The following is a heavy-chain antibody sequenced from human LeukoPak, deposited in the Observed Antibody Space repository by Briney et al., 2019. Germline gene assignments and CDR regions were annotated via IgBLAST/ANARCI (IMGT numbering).Heavy chain of an antibody. D-gene: IGHD2-8*01. CDR3: VKDNGQGGFDY. J-gene: IGHJ4*02. Sequence: PGGSLRLSCSASRFIFGSSLMFWVRQAPGKGLEYVAAISGNGASTYHSDTVYGRFTISRDNSKNTLYLQMTSLRPEDTALYYCVKDNGQGGFDYWGQGTLVTVSS. CDR1: RFIFGSSL. V-gene: IGHV3-64D*09. CDR2: ISGNGAST.